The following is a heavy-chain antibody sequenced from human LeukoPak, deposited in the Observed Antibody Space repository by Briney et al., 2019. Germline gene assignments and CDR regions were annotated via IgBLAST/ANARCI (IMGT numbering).Heavy chain of an antibody. V-gene: IGHV1-8*01. CDR1: GYTFTSYD. Sequence: ASVKVSCKASGYTFTSYDINWVRQATGQGLEWMGWMNPNSGNTGYAQKFQGRVTMTRNTSISKAYMELSSLRSEDTAVYYCARGEYCSGGSCYSHWFDPWGQGTLVTVSS. D-gene: IGHD2-15*01. CDR2: MNPNSGNT. CDR3: ARGEYCSGGSCYSHWFDP. J-gene: IGHJ5*02.